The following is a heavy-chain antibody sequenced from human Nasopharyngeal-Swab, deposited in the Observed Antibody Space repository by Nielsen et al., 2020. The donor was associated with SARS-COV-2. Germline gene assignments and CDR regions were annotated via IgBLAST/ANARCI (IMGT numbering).Heavy chain of an antibody. V-gene: IGHV1-46*01. CDR2: INPSGGST. CDR1: GYTFTSYY. Sequence: ASVKVSCKASGYTFTSYYMHWVRQAPGQGLEWMGIINPSGGSTSYAQKFQGRVTMTRDTSTSTAYMELRSLRSDDTAVYYCARDDTIYDYVWGSYRPYAFDIWGQGTMVTVSS. CDR3: ARDDTIYDYVWGSYRPYAFDI. J-gene: IGHJ3*02. D-gene: IGHD3-16*02.